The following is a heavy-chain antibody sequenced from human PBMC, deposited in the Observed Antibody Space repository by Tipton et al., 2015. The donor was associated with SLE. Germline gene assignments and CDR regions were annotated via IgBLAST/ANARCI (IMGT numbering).Heavy chain of an antibody. CDR1: GYTFTSYG. Sequence: QLVQSGPEVKKPGASVKVSCKASGYTFTSYGISWVRQAPGQGLEWMGWISAYNGNTNYAQKLQGRVTMTTDTSTSTAYMELRGLRSDDTAVYYGARWVKKLGNTWFDPWGQGTLVTVSS. CDR3: ARWVKKLGNTWFDP. D-gene: IGHD7-27*01. CDR2: ISAYNGNT. J-gene: IGHJ5*02. V-gene: IGHV1-18*01.